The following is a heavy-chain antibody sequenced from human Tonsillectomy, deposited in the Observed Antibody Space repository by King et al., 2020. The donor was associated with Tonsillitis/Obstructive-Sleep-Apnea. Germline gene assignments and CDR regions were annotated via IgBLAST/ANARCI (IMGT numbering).Heavy chain of an antibody. CDR1: GYSFSSYW. D-gene: IGHD2-15*01. J-gene: IGHJ6*02. Sequence: VQLVESGAEVKKPGESLRISCKGSGYSFSSYWISWVRQMPGKGLEWMGRIDPSDSYTNYSPSFQGHVTISTDKSISTAYLQWSSLKASDTAMYYCARHLFYSRILVGGMDVWGQGTTVTVSS. CDR3: ARHLFYSRILVGGMDV. V-gene: IGHV5-10-1*03. CDR2: IDPSDSYT.